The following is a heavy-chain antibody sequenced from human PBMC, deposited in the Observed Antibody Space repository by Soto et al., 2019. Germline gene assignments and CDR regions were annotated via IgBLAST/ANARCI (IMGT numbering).Heavy chain of an antibody. CDR1: GFSFSSFA. Sequence: LRLSCEASGFSFSSFAMNWVRQAPGRGLEWVSYISDDGASIYYADSLKGRFTISRDNAKNSLSLQMNNLRAEDTAVYYCARENSVQAWLHHFDHWGLGTLVTVSS. J-gene: IGHJ4*02. CDR2: ISDDGASI. CDR3: ARENSVQAWLHHFDH. V-gene: IGHV3-48*03. D-gene: IGHD5-18*01.